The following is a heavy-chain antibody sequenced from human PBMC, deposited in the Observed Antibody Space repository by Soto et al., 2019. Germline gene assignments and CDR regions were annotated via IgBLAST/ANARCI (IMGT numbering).Heavy chain of an antibody. CDR3: ARSQGSSTSLEIYYYYYSGMDV. CDR2: IIPISETT. D-gene: IGHD2-2*01. CDR1: GGTFSSYA. V-gene: IGHV1-69*01. Sequence: QVQLVQSGAEVKKPGSSVKVSCKASGGTFSSYAISWVRQAPGQGLEWMGGIIPISETTNYAQKFQGRATITADESKSTAYMELSSLGSEDTAVYYCARSQGSSTSLEIYYYYYSGMDVWGQGTTVTVSS. J-gene: IGHJ6*02.